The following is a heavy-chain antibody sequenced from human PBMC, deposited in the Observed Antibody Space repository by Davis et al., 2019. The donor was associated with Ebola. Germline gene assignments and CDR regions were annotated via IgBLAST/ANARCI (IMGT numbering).Heavy chain of an antibody. V-gene: IGHV3-23*01. CDR3: AKLYAVAALRTFFDS. D-gene: IGHD2-15*01. Sequence: GGSLRLSCAASGFAFSNFGMSWVRQAPGKGLEWVSSISPRGGSTYYADSVKGRFTISRDNPKNTLYLQMNSLTVDDTAVYYCAKLYAVAALRTFFDSWGQGALVTVSS. CDR1: GFAFSNFG. J-gene: IGHJ4*02. CDR2: ISPRGGST.